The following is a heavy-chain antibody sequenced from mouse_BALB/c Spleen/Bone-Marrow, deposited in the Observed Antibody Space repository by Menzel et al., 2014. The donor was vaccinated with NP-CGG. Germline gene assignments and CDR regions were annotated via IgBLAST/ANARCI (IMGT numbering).Heavy chain of an antibody. CDR1: GFTFXNYW. J-gene: IGHJ3*01. V-gene: IGHV6-6*02. CDR2: IRLKSNNYAT. Sequence: EVMLVESGGGLVQPGGSMKLSCVASGFTFXNYWMNWVRQSPEKGLEWVAEIRLKSNNYATHYAEPVKGRFTISRDDSKSSVYLQMNNLRAEDTGIYYCTTGFAYWGQGTLVTVSA. CDR3: TTGFAY.